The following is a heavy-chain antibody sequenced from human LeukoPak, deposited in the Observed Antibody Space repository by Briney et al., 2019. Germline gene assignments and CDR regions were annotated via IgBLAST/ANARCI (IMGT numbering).Heavy chain of an antibody. CDR2: ISGSGGST. CDR3: AKGGGSSWSYYYYYMDV. CDR1: GFTFSSSA. V-gene: IGHV3-23*01. Sequence: GGSLRLSCAASGFTFSSSAMSWVRQAPGKGLGWVSAISGSGGSTYYADSVKGRFTISRDNSKNTLYLQMNSLRAEDTAVYYCAKGGGSSWSYYYYYMDVWGKGTTVTVSS. D-gene: IGHD6-13*01. J-gene: IGHJ6*03.